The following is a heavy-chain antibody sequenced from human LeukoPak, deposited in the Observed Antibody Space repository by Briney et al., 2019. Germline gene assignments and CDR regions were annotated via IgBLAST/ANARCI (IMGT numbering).Heavy chain of an antibody. V-gene: IGHV3-23*01. CDR3: ARALLYYYDSSGYLDF. J-gene: IGHJ4*02. D-gene: IGHD3-22*01. CDR2: ISGSGGST. CDR1: GFTFSSYA. Sequence: PGGSLRLSCAASGFTFSSYAMSWVRQAPGKGLEWVSAISGSGGSTYYADSVKGRFTISRDNSKNTLYLQMNSLRAEDTAVYYCARALLYYYDSSGYLDFWGQGTLVTVSS.